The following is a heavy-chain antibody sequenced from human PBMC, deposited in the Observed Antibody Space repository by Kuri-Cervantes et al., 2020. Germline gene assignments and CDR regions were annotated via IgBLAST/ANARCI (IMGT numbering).Heavy chain of an antibody. D-gene: IGHD6-19*01. V-gene: IGHV3-9*01. CDR3: AREVGGGWYFGYYYGMDV. CDR2: ISWNSGSI. Sequence: LSLTCAASGFTFDDYAMHWVRQAPGKGLEWVSGISWNSGSIGYADSVKGRFTISRDNAKNSLYLQMNSLRAEDTAVYYCAREVGGGWYFGYYYGMDVWGQGTTVTVSS. J-gene: IGHJ6*02. CDR1: GFTFDDYA.